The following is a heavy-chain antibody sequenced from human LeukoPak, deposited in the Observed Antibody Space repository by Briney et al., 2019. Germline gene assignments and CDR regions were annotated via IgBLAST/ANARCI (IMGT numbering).Heavy chain of an antibody. J-gene: IGHJ3*02. V-gene: IGHV3-23*01. Sequence: GGSLRLSCAASGFTFSSYWMSWVRQAPGKGLEWVSAISGSGGSTYYADSVKGRFTISRDNSKNTLYLQMNSLRAEDTAVYYCAKDRGPNLDAFDIWGQGTMVTVSS. CDR1: GFTFSSYW. D-gene: IGHD7-27*01. CDR3: AKDRGPNLDAFDI. CDR2: ISGSGGST.